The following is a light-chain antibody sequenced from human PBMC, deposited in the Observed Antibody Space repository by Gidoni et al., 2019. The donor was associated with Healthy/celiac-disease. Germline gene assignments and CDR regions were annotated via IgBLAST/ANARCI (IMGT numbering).Light chain of an antibody. CDR2: WAS. CDR1: QSVLYTSDNKNY. Sequence: DIVMTQSPDSLAVSLGERATINCKSSQSVLYTSDNKNYLAWFQQKPGQPPKQLIYWASTRQSGVPDRFSGSGSGTDFTLTISSLQAEDVALYYCQQYYTTPFTFGPGTKVGLK. CDR3: QQYYTTPFT. V-gene: IGKV4-1*01. J-gene: IGKJ3*01.